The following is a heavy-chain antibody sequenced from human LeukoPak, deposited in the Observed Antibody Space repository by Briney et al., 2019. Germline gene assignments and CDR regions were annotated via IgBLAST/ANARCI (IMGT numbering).Heavy chain of an antibody. CDR2: IYPNGNT. V-gene: IGHV4-61*02. D-gene: IGHD3-3*01. J-gene: IGHJ6*03. Sequence: PSETLSLTCTVSGDSISSGGYYWSWIRRPAGKGLEWIGRIYPNGNTNYNPSLQSRVTMSVDTTKNQFSLKLSSVTAADTAVYYCARVAGITIFGVVPNMDVWGKGTTVTVSS. CDR3: ARVAGITIFGVVPNMDV. CDR1: GDSISSGGYY.